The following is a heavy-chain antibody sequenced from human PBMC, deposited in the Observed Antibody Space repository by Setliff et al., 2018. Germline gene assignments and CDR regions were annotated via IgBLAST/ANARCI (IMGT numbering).Heavy chain of an antibody. J-gene: IGHJ6*02. CDR2: IYHNGNT. D-gene: IGHD5-18*01. V-gene: IGHV4-59*01. CDR3: VRDRTAYSYGLDV. Sequence: SETLSLTCTVSGGSISPYFWSWVRQPPGKGLEWIGYIYHNGNTNFNPSLKTRVTMSVDTSKNQFALNLRSVTAADTAVYYCVRDRTAYSYGLDVWGQGTTVT. CDR1: GGSISPYF.